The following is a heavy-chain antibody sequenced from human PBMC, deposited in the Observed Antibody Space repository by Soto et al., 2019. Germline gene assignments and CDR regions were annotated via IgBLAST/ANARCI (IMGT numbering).Heavy chain of an antibody. CDR3: AKNRGYNYGLDAFDI. Sequence: VPLVESGGGVVQPGRSLRVSCAASGFTFSSFGMHWVRQAPGKGLEWVAVMSYDGSDKYYGDSVKGRFTISRDNSKNTLYLQMNSLRAEDTAVYYCAKNRGYNYGLDAFDIWGQGTMVTVSS. J-gene: IGHJ3*02. CDR2: MSYDGSDK. CDR1: GFTFSSFG. D-gene: IGHD5-18*01. V-gene: IGHV3-30*18.